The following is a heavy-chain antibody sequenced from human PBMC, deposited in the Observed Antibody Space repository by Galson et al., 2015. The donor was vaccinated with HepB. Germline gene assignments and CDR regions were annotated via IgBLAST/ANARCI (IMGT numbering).Heavy chain of an antibody. V-gene: IGHV4-59*01. CDR1: GGSISSYY. J-gene: IGHJ3*02. CDR3: ARGGYTPPEDAFDI. Sequence: ETLSLTCTVSGGSISSYYWSWIRQPPGKGLEWIGYIYYSGSTNYNPSLKSRVTISVDTSKNQFSLKLSSVTAADTAVYYCARGGYTPPEDAFDIWGQGTMVTVSS. D-gene: IGHD5-18*01. CDR2: IYYSGST.